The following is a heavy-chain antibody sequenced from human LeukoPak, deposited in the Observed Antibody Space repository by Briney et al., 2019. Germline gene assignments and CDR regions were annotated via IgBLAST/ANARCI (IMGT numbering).Heavy chain of an antibody. CDR2: MNPNSGNT. J-gene: IGHJ5*02. V-gene: IGHV1-8*01. D-gene: IGHD3-16*01. Sequence: GASVKVSCKASGYTFTSYDINGVRQATGQGLEWMGWMNPNSGNTGYAQKFQRRVTMTRNTSISTAYMELSSMRSEDTAVYYCARAGGHNWFDPWGQGTLVTVSS. CDR3: ARAGGHNWFDP. CDR1: GYTFTSYD.